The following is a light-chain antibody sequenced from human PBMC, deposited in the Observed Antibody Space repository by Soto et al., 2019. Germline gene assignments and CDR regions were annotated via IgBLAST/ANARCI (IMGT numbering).Light chain of an antibody. CDR1: QDISNY. V-gene: IGKV1-33*01. Sequence: DIQMTQSPSSLSASVGDRVTITCQASQDISNYLNWYQQKPGKAPKLLIYDASNLETGVPSRFSGSGSGTDSTFTISSLQPEDIATYYCQQCDNLPLTFGGGTKVEIK. CDR3: QQCDNLPLT. J-gene: IGKJ4*01. CDR2: DAS.